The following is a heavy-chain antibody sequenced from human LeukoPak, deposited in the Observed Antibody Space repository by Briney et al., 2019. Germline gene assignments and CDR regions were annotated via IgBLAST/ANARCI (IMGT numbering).Heavy chain of an antibody. D-gene: IGHD4-11*01. CDR1: GGSFSGYY. CDR2: TNHSGST. J-gene: IGHJ4*02. Sequence: MPSETLSLTCAVYGGSFSGYYWSWIRQPPGKGLEWIGETNHSGSTNYNPSLKSRVTISVDTSKNQFSLKLSSVTAADTAVYYCARGLAVTNRYRRPFDYWGQGTLVTVSS. V-gene: IGHV4-34*01. CDR3: ARGLAVTNRYRRPFDY.